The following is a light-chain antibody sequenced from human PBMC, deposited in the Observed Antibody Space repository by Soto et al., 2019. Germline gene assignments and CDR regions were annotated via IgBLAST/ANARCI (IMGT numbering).Light chain of an antibody. CDR1: QTFSSF. Sequence: SPARLSLSPGGRATLSWRASQTFSSFLAWYQQKHGQAPRLLIYRASNRATGIPARFSGSGSGTDFTLTISSLESEDFAFYYCHQSSDWPITFGQGTLLEIK. J-gene: IGKJ5*01. CDR3: HQSSDWPIT. V-gene: IGKV3-11*01. CDR2: RAS.